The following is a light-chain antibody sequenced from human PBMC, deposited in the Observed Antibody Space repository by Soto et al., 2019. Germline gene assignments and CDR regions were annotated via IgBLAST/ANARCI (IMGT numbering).Light chain of an antibody. CDR2: GAS. J-gene: IGKJ1*01. CDR1: QSVGSSY. CDR3: QQYATSLWT. Sequence: EIVLTQSPGTLSVSPGERATLSCRSSQSVGSSYLAWYQQKPGQAPRLLSFGASNRATGIPERFGGSGSGTDFTLTIYRLEPEDVAVYYCQQYATSLWTFGQGTRVEIK. V-gene: IGKV3-20*01.